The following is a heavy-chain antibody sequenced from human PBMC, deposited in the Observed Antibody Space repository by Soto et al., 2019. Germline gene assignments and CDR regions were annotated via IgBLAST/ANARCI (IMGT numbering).Heavy chain of an antibody. CDR2: THPGDSET. CDR3: AXLWGEGSSRPGYNGMDV. Sequence: PGESLKISCMGSGYTFTNYWIGWVRQMPGKGLEWMGITHPGDSETRYSPSFQGQVTISADKSITTAYLQWSSLKASDTAMYYCAXLWGEGSSRPGYNGMDVWGQGTTVTVSS. V-gene: IGHV5-51*01. D-gene: IGHD6-19*01. CDR1: GYTFTNYW. J-gene: IGHJ6*02.